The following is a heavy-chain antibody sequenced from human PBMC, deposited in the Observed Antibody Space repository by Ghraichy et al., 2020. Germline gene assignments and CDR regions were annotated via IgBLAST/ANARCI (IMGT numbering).Heavy chain of an antibody. CDR1: GGSISSSSYY. D-gene: IGHD2-15*01. J-gene: IGHJ4*02. V-gene: IGHV4-39*01. Sequence: SQTLSLTCAVSGGSISSSSYYWGWIRQPPGKGLEWIGSIYYSGSTYYNPSLKSRVTISVDTSKNQFSLKLSSVTAADTAVYYCARWKDRGRRYFDYWGQGTLVTVSS. CDR2: IYYSGST. CDR3: ARWKDRGRRYFDY.